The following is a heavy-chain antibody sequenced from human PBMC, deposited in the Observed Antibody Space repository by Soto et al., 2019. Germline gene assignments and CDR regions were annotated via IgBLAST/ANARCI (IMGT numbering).Heavy chain of an antibody. Sequence: SETLSLTCTVSGGSISGSYWSWIRQTPGKVLEWVGYIHYSGSTNYNPSLKSRVTMSVDSAKNQFSLQLSSVTAADTAVYYCATYRKFFQIWGQGTKVTVSS. V-gene: IGHV4-59*01. J-gene: IGHJ3*02. CDR1: GGSISGSY. CDR2: IHYSGST. CDR3: ATYRKFFQI.